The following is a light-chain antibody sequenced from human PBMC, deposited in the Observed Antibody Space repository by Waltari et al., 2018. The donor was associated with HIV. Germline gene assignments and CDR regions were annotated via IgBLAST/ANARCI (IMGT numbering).Light chain of an antibody. V-gene: IGLV2-14*01. CDR2: EVS. CDR3: TSYTSSGTLYV. Sequence: QSALTQPASVSGSPGQSIPISCTGTSSDVGGYNYVPWYQQHPGKAPKLMIYEVSNRPSGISNRFSGSKSGNTASLTISGLQAEDEADYYCTSYTSSGTLYVFGTGTKVTVL. CDR1: SSDVGGYNY. J-gene: IGLJ1*01.